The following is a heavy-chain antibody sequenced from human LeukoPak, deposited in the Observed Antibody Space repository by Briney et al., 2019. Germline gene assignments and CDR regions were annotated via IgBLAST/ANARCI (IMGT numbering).Heavy chain of an antibody. D-gene: IGHD6-13*01. CDR1: GFTFSSYA. Sequence: GGSLRLACAASGFTFSSYAMTWVRQAPGKGLEWVSAFSATDGSAQYAESVEGRFTISRDNSKNTLFLQMNSLGAEDTAVYYCASAKIAAAGTGAFDVWGQGTLVTVSS. CDR2: FSATDGSA. J-gene: IGHJ3*01. CDR3: ASAKIAAAGTGAFDV. V-gene: IGHV3-23*01.